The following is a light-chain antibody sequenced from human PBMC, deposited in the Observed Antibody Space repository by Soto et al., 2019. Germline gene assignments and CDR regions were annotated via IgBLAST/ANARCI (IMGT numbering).Light chain of an antibody. CDR1: QSVTGNY. CDR2: GAS. Sequence: VLTQSPGTLSVSPGERVTVTCGASQSVTGNYLAWYQQKPGQAPRLLIYGASYRATGIPDRFSGSGSGTDFSLTISRLEPEDFAVYCCQQYGSTPPTFGQGTKVDNK. V-gene: IGKV3-20*01. J-gene: IGKJ1*01. CDR3: QQYGSTPPT.